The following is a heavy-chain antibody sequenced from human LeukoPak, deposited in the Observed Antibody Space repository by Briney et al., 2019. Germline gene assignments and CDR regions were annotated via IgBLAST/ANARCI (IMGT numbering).Heavy chain of an antibody. CDR1: GFTFSSYT. Sequence: GGSLRLSCAASGFTFSSYTMNWVRQAPGKGLEWVSYIGSTSSTIYYADSVKGRFTISRDNAKNSLYLQMNSLRAEDTAVYYCARDHHRRLYDSQARDTFDLWGQGTMVTVSS. CDR3: ARDHHRRLYDSQARDTFDL. J-gene: IGHJ3*01. D-gene: IGHD3-22*01. CDR2: IGSTSSTI. V-gene: IGHV3-48*01.